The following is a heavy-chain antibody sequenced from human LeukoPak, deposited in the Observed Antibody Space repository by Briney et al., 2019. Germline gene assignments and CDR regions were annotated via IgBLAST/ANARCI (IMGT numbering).Heavy chain of an antibody. CDR2: INHSGST. Sequence: PSETLSLTCAVYGGSFSGYYWSWIRQPPGKGLEWIGEINHSGSTNYNPSLKSRVTISVDTSKNQFSLKLSSVTAADTAVYYCARRRARLMVRGANLFDPWGQGTLVTVSS. CDR3: ARRRARLMVRGANLFDP. CDR1: GGSFSGYY. J-gene: IGHJ5*02. D-gene: IGHD3-10*01. V-gene: IGHV4-34*01.